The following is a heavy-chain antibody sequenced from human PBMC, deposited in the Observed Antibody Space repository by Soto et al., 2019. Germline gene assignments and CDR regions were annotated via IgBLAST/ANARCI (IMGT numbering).Heavy chain of an antibody. Sequence: TGGSLRLSCEASGFTFSDYWMHWVRQVPGGGLVWVARINDNGAITRYADSVKGRFTVSRDNANSTMFLQMTSLTAEDTAIYYCARGRKYDVLTGYNDYWGQGTLVTVSS. CDR3: ARGRKYDVLTGYNDY. V-gene: IGHV3-74*01. D-gene: IGHD3-9*01. J-gene: IGHJ4*02. CDR2: INDNGAIT. CDR1: GFTFSDYW.